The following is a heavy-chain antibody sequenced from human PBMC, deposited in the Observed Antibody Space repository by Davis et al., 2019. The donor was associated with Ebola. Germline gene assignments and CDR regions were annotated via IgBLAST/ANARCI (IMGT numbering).Heavy chain of an antibody. CDR2: IRSKAYGGTT. V-gene: IGHV3-49*03. Sequence: GESLKISCTASGFTFGDYAMSWFRQAPGKGLEWVGFIRSKAYGGTTEYAASVKGRFTISRDDSKSIAYLQMNSLKTEDTAVYYCTREGRLLWFRELSTALNYYYYGMDVWGQGTTVTVSS. CDR1: GFTFGDYA. J-gene: IGHJ6*02. D-gene: IGHD3-10*01. CDR3: TREGRLLWFRELSTALNYYYYGMDV.